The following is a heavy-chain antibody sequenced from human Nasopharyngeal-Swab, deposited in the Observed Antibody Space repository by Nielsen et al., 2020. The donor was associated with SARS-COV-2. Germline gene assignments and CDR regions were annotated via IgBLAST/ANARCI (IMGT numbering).Heavy chain of an antibody. V-gene: IGHV4-4*07. J-gene: IGHJ6*02. Sequence: GSLRLSCTVSGGSISSYYWSWIRRPAGKGLEWIGRIYTSGSTNYNPSLKSRVTMSVDTSKNQFSLKLSSVTAADTAVYYCARGSRFTIFGVVPDYYYGMDVWGQGTTVTVSS. CDR2: IYTSGST. D-gene: IGHD3-3*01. CDR3: ARGSRFTIFGVVPDYYYGMDV. CDR1: GGSISSYY.